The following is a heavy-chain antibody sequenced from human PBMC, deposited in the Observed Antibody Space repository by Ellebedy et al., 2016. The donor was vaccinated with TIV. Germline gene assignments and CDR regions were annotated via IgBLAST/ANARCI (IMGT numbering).Heavy chain of an antibody. J-gene: IGHJ4*02. CDR1: GGSIGSSSYY. CDR2: IYYTGST. CDR3: ARPNSEMITYPFDN. V-gene: IGHV4-39*01. Sequence: SETLSLTCTVAGGSIGSSSYYWAWIRQPPGTGLEWIGRIYYTGSTDYNPSLKSRVTTSVDRSKNQFSLRLSSVTAADTAIYYCARPNSEMITYPFDNWGQGTVVTVSS. D-gene: IGHD3-16*01.